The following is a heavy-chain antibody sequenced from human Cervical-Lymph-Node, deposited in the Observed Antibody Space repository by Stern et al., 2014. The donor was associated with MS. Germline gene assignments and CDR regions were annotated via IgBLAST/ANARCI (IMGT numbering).Heavy chain of an antibody. CDR3: ARDRHDLGYCSGGSCYLPDY. V-gene: IGHV3-33*01. J-gene: IGHJ4*02. Sequence: VQLLESGGGVVQPGRSLRLSCAASGFTFSSYGMHWVRQAPGKGLAWVAVIWYDGSNKYYADSVKGRFTISRDNSKNTLYLQMNSLRAEDTAVYYCARDRHDLGYCSGGSCYLPDYWGQGTLVTVSS. CDR1: GFTFSSYG. D-gene: IGHD2-15*01. CDR2: IWYDGSNK.